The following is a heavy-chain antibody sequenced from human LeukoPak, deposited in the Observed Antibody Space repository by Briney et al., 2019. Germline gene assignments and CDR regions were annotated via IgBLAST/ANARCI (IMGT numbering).Heavy chain of an antibody. CDR1: GFTFSSYS. CDR3: ASDESIHAFDI. V-gene: IGHV3-21*01. CDR2: ISSSSSYI. Sequence: GGSLRLSCAASGFTFSSYSMNWVRQAPGKGLEWVSSISSSSSYIYYADSVKGRFTISRDNAKNSLYPQMNSLRAEDTAVYYCASDESIHAFDIWGQGTMVTVSS. D-gene: IGHD2/OR15-2a*01. J-gene: IGHJ3*02.